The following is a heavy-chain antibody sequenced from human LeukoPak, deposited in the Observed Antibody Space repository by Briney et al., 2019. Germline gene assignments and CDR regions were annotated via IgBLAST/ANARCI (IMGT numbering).Heavy chain of an antibody. J-gene: IGHJ5*02. D-gene: IGHD3-3*01. Sequence: SQTLSLTCAISGDSVSSNSAAWNWIRPSPSRGLEWLGRIYYRSKSKWYNDYAVSVESRITINPDTSKNQFSLQLNSVTPEDTAVYYCARVNVGSAIFEPNWFDPWGQGTLVTVSS. CDR1: GDSVSSNSAA. CDR3: ARVNVGSAIFEPNWFDP. CDR2: IYYRSKSKWYN. V-gene: IGHV6-1*01.